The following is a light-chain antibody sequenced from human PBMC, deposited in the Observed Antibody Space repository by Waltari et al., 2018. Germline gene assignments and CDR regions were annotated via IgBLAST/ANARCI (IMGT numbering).Light chain of an antibody. CDR3: QQRSTFT. Sequence: IVLTQSPATLSLSPGERATLSCRASQSVSSYLAWYQQKPGQAPRLLIYDASNRATGIPARFSGSGSGTDFTLTISSLEPEDFAVYYCQQRSTFTFGQGTRLEIK. V-gene: IGKV3-11*01. CDR2: DAS. J-gene: IGKJ5*01. CDR1: QSVSSY.